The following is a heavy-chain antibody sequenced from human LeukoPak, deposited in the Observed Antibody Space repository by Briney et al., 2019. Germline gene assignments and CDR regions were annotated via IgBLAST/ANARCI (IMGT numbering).Heavy chain of an antibody. CDR1: GFTVSSSY. J-gene: IGHJ4*02. CDR2: IYSGGSGST. V-gene: IGHV3-53*01. CDR3: AHRKATSWAHDY. D-gene: IGHD2-2*01. Sequence: PGGSLRPSCAASGFTVSSSYMSWVRQAPGKGLEWVSVIYSGGSGSTYYADSVKGRFTISRDNSKNTLNLQTNSLRAEDTAVYYCAHRKATSWAHDYWGQGTLVTVSS.